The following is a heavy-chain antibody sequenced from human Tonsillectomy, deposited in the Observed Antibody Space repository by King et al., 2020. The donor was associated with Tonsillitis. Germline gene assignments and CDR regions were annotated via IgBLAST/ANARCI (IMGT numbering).Heavy chain of an antibody. D-gene: IGHD6-19*01. CDR3: ARDFSSGAWFDY. V-gene: IGHV3-21*01. Sequence: VQLVESGGGLVKPGGSLRLSCAASGFPFSSYSMNWVRQAPGKGLEWVSSISSSSSYIYYADSVKGRFTISRDNAKNSLFLQMNSLRAEDPALYYCARDFSSGAWFDYWGQGTLVTVSS. CDR1: GFPFSSYS. CDR2: ISSSSSYI. J-gene: IGHJ4*02.